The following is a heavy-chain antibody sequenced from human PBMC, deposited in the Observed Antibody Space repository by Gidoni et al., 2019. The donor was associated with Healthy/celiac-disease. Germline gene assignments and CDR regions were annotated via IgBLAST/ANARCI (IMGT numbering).Heavy chain of an antibody. J-gene: IGHJ6*02. V-gene: IGHV3-48*03. CDR2: ISSSGSTI. D-gene: IGHD6-19*01. CDR1: GFTFSSYE. CDR3: ARGISSGWYSYYGMDV. Sequence: EVQLVESGGGLVQPGGSLRLSCAASGFTFSSYEMNWVRQAPGKGLEWVSYISSSGSTIYYADSVKGRFTISRDNAKNSLYLQMNSLRAEDTAVYYCARGISSGWYSYYGMDVWGQGTTVTVSS.